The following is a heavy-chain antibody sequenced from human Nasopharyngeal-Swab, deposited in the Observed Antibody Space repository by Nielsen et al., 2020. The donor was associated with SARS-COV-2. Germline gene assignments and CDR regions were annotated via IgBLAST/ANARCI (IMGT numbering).Heavy chain of an antibody. CDR2: ISYDGSNK. CDR1: GFTFSSYA. J-gene: IGHJ4*02. CDR3: ARDGGGLIDY. V-gene: IGHV3-30-3*01. Sequence: GESLKISCAASGFTFSSYAMHWVRQAPGKGLEWVAVISYDGSNKYYADSVKGRFTISRDNSKNTLYLQMNSLRAEDTAVYYCARDGGGLIDYWDQGTLVTVSS. D-gene: IGHD3-16*01.